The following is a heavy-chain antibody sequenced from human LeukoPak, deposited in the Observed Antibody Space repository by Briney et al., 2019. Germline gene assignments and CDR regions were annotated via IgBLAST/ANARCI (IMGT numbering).Heavy chain of an antibody. J-gene: IGHJ4*02. CDR3: ARDPRDGYNPRY. CDR1: GGTFSSYA. V-gene: IGHV1-69*05. D-gene: IGHD5-24*01. Sequence: SVKVSCKASGGTFSSYAISWVRQAPGQGLEWMGGIVPIFGTANYAQKFQGRVTITTDESTSTAYMELSSLRSEDTAVYYCARDPRDGYNPRYWGQGTLVTVSS. CDR2: IVPIFGTA.